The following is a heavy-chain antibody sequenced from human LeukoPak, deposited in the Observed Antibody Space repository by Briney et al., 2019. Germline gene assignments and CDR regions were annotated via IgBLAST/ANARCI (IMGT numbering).Heavy chain of an antibody. CDR2: IGTASDT. D-gene: IGHD1-1*01. CDR1: GFTFSSYV. CDR3: ARGPPRGKYYYMDV. J-gene: IGHJ6*03. Sequence: GGSLRLSCAASGFTFSSYVMHWVRQPTGQGLEWVSTIGTASDTYYPGSVEGRFTLSRDNAKNSLYLQMNSLTAGDTAVYYCARGPPRGKYYYMDVWGKGTTVTVSS. V-gene: IGHV3-13*01.